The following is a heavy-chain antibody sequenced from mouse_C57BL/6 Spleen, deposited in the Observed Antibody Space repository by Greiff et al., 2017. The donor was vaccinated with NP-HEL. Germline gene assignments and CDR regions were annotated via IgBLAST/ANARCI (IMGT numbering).Heavy chain of an antibody. Sequence: QVQLQQPGAELVKPGASVKLSCKASGYTFTSYWMHWVKQRPGQGLEWIGMFHPNSGSTNYNEKFKSKATLTVDKSSSTAYMQLSSLTSEDSAVYYCARIYYYGSHWYFDVWGTGTTVTVSS. CDR1: GYTFTSYW. CDR2: FHPNSGST. D-gene: IGHD1-1*01. CDR3: ARIYYYGSHWYFDV. V-gene: IGHV1-64*01. J-gene: IGHJ1*03.